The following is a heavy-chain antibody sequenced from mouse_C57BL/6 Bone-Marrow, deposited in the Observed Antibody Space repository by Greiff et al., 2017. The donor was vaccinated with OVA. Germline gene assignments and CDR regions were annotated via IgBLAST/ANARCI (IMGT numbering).Heavy chain of an antibody. CDR2: ISSGGSYT. D-gene: IGHD4-1*01. V-gene: IGHV5-6*01. J-gene: IGHJ4*01. CDR1: GFTFSSYG. Sequence: EVQLVESGGDLVKPGGSLKLSCAASGFTFSSYGMSWVRQTPDKRLEWVATISSGGSYTYYPDSVKGRFTISRDNAKNTLYLQMSSLKSEDTAMYYCARQLTGSDWGQGTSVTVSS. CDR3: ARQLTGSD.